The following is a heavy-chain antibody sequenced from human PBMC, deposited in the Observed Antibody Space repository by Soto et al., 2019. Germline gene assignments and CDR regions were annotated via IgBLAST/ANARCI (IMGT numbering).Heavy chain of an antibody. V-gene: IGHV1-69*01. J-gene: IGHJ4*02. CDR1: GVTFSSET. CDR2: IIPLFGTA. Sequence: QVQLVQSGADVKKPGSSVKVSCQASGVTFSSETLGWVRQAPGQGLEWVGGIIPLFGTASYAQKFQSRVTITADESTSTVYMELSSLRSDDTAVYFCATELGENPASPFDAWGQGTLVTVSS. D-gene: IGHD3-10*01. CDR3: ATELGENPASPFDA.